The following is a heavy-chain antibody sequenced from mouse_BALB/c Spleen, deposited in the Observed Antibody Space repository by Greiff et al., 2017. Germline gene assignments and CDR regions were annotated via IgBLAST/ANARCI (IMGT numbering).Heavy chain of an antibody. Sequence: QVQLQQPGAELVMPGASVKMSCKASGYTFTDYWMHWVKQRPGQGLEWIGAIDTSDSYTSYNQKFKGKATLTVDESSSTAYMQLSSLTSEDSAVYYCARGTTMITRGDFAYWGQGTLVTVSA. CDR1: GYTFTDYW. J-gene: IGHJ3*01. V-gene: IGHV1-69*01. CDR3: ARGTTMITRGDFAY. D-gene: IGHD2-4*01. CDR2: IDTSDSYT.